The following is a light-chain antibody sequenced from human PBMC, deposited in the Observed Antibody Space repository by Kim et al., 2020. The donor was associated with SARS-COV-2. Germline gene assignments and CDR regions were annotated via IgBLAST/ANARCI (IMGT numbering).Light chain of an antibody. CDR1: SGHSSYA. CDR2: LNIDGSH. CDR3: QTWGTGIWV. Sequence: QLVLTQSPSASASLGASVKLTCTLSSGHSSYAIAWHQQQPEKGPRYLMKLNIDGSHSKGDGIPDRFSGSSSGAERYLTISSLQSEDEADYYCQTWGTGIWVFGGGTKLTVL. V-gene: IGLV4-69*01. J-gene: IGLJ3*02.